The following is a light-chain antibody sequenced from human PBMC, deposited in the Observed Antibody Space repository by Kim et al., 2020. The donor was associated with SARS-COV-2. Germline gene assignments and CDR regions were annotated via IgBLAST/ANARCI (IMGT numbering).Light chain of an antibody. V-gene: IGLV3-1*01. CDR1: KLGDKY. CDR3: QAWDGSAAV. J-gene: IGLJ3*02. CDR2: LDT. Sequence: SYELTQPPSLSASPGQTASITCSGDKLGDKYVCWYQQKPGLSPVLVIYLDTRRPSGIPERFSGSNSGNTATLTISGTQAVDEADYYCQAWDGSAAVFGGGTQLTVL.